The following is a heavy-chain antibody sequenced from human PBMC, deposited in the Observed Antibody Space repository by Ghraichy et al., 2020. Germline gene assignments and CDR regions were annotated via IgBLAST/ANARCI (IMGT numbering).Heavy chain of an antibody. J-gene: IGHJ4*02. CDR3: ARGVASIYYFDL. CDR2: IFFRGST. D-gene: IGHD5-12*01. Sequence: SETLSLTCTVSGGSISTYYLSWVRQPAGKGLEWIGRIFFRGSTNFNPSLKSRVPMSVGTSQNQFSLELISVTAADTAMYYCARGVASIYYFDLWGQGTLVTVSS. V-gene: IGHV4-4*07. CDR1: GGSISTYY.